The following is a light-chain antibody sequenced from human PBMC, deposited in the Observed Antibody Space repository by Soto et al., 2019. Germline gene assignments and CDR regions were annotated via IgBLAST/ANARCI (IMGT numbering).Light chain of an antibody. Sequence: QSALTQPASVSGSPGQSITISCTGTSSXVGGYNYVSWYQQHPGKAPKLMIYEVNNRPSGVSNRFSGSKSGNTASLTISGXXXXXXXXYYCNSYTSSSTRVFGGGTKLTVL. CDR1: SSXVGGYNY. J-gene: IGLJ2*01. CDR3: NSYTSSSTRV. CDR2: EVN. V-gene: IGLV2-14*01.